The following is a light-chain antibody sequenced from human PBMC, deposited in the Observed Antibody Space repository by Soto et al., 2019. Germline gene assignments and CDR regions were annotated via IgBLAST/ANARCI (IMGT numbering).Light chain of an antibody. Sequence: QAVVTQPPSVSAAPGQTVTISCSGSSSNIGNNYVSWYQQLPGTAPKLLIYDNNKRPSGIPDRFPGSKSGTSATLGITGLQTGDEADYYCGTWDSSLSAVVFGGGTKLTVL. CDR1: SSNIGNNY. CDR2: DNN. V-gene: IGLV1-51*01. J-gene: IGLJ2*01. CDR3: GTWDSSLSAVV.